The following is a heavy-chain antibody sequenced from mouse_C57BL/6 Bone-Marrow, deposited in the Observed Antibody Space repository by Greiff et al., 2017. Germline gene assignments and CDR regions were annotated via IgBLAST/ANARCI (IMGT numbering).Heavy chain of an antibody. D-gene: IGHD1-1*01. J-gene: IGHJ1*03. CDR3: DRNSFYYYGSSDDWYFDV. Sequence: QVQLQQSGPGLVQPSQSLSITCTVSGFSLTSYGVHWVRQSPGKGLEWLGVIWSGGSTDYNAAFISRLSISKDNSKSKVFFKMNSLQADDTARYYCDRNSFYYYGSSDDWYFDVWGTGTTVTVSS. CDR1: GFSLTSYG. CDR2: IWSGGST. V-gene: IGHV2-2*01.